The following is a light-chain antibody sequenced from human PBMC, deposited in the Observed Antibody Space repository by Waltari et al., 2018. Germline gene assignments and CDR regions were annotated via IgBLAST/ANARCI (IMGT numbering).Light chain of an antibody. CDR2: GTS. V-gene: IGKV1-12*01. Sequence: DIQMTQSPSSVSASIGDRVTITCRASQDIGNRLAWDKQKPGKAPNLLIYGTSSLQTGVPSRFSGRGAGTEFTHTNSRLQPEDFATYYCQQAKSFPITFGPGTKVDIK. CDR1: QDIGNR. CDR3: QQAKSFPIT. J-gene: IGKJ3*01.